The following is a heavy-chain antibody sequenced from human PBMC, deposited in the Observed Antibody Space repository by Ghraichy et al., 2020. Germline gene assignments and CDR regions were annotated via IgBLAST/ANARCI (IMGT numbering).Heavy chain of an antibody. CDR3: ARVGSYSYVY. CDR1: GGSFSGYY. J-gene: IGHJ4*02. V-gene: IGHV4-34*01. CDR2: INHSGST. D-gene: IGHD1-26*01. Sequence: SETLSLTCAVYGGSFSGYYWSWIRQPPGKGLEWIGEINHSGSTNYNPSLKSRVTISVDTSKNQFSLKLSSVTAADTAVYYCARVGSYSYVYWGQGTLVTVSS.